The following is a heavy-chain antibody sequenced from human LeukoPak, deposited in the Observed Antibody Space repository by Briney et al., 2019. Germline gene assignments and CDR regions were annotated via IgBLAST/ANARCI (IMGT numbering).Heavy chain of an antibody. J-gene: IGHJ6*03. Sequence: GESLKISCKGSGYSFTSYWIGWVRQMPGKGLEWMGIIYPGDSDTRYSPSFRGQVTISADKSISTAYLQWSSLKASDTAMYYCARQDIVVVPAARDYYYYYMDVWGKGTTVTVSS. V-gene: IGHV5-51*01. CDR2: IYPGDSDT. CDR1: GYSFTSYW. CDR3: ARQDIVVVPAARDYYYYYMDV. D-gene: IGHD2-2*01.